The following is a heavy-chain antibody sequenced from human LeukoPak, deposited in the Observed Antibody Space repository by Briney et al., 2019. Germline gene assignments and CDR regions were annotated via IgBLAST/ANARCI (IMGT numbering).Heavy chain of an antibody. Sequence: SVKVSRKASGGTFSSYAISWVRQAPGQGLEWMGRIIPILGIANYAQKFQGRVTITADKSTSTAYMELSSLRSEDTAVYYCARASIAVAGTRNYFDYWGQGTLVTVSS. D-gene: IGHD6-19*01. CDR2: IIPILGIA. CDR1: GGTFSSYA. J-gene: IGHJ4*02. V-gene: IGHV1-69*04. CDR3: ARASIAVAGTRNYFDY.